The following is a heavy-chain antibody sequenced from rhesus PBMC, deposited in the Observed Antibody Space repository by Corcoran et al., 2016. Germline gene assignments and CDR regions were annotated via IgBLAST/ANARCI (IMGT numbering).Heavy chain of an antibody. V-gene: IGHV4-143*01. D-gene: IGHD3-3*01. CDR2: NYGNSAST. Sequence: QVQLQESGPGLVKPSETLSLTCTVSGGPIRGSSYWSWIRPPPGKGREWSGGNYGNSASTYYHPSLKSRVTISKDTSKNQFSLKLSAVTAADTAVYYCASPTYYNFWSGYWPDAFDFWGQGLRVTVSS. J-gene: IGHJ3*01. CDR1: GGPIRGSSY. CDR3: ASPTYYNFWSGYWPDAFDF.